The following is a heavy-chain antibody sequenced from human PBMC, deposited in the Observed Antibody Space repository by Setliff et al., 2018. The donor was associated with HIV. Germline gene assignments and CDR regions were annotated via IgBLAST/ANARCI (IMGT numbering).Heavy chain of an antibody. J-gene: IGHJ5*02. D-gene: IGHD3-10*01. CDR1: GGSISSGSYY. CDR3: ATYADRESNRFDP. V-gene: IGHV4-39*01. Sequence: PSETLSLTCTVSGGSISSGSYYWSWIRQPPGKGLEWIGSIYYSGSSYYNLSLKSRVTIPVDTSKNQFSLKLSSVTAADTAVYYCATYADRESNRFDPWGQGILVTVSS. CDR2: IYYSGSS.